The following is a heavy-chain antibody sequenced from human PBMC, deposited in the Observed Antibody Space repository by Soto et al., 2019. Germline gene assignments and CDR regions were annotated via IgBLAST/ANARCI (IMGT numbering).Heavy chain of an antibody. CDR3: ARDGSSGWYVWFAP. CDR1: GYTFTSYA. CDR2: INAGNGNT. Sequence: ASVKVSCKASGYTFTSYAMHWVRQAPGQRLEWMGWINAGNGNTKYSQKFQGRVTITRDTSASTAYMELSSLRSEDTAVYYCARDGSSGWYVWFAPWGQGTLVTVSS. D-gene: IGHD6-19*01. V-gene: IGHV1-3*01. J-gene: IGHJ5*02.